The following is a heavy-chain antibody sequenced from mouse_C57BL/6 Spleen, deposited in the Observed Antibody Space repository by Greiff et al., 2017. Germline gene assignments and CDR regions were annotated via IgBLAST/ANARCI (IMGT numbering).Heavy chain of an antibody. CDR3: ARWGTVVATRYFDV. J-gene: IGHJ1*03. D-gene: IGHD1-1*01. CDR2: IDPSDSET. Sequence: QVQLQQPGAELVRPGSSVKLSCKASGYTFTSYWMHWVKQRPIQGLEWIGNIDPSDSETHYTQKFKDKATLTVDKSSSTAYMQLSSLTSEDSAVYYCARWGTVVATRYFDVWGTGTTVTVSS. CDR1: GYTFTSYW. V-gene: IGHV1-52*01.